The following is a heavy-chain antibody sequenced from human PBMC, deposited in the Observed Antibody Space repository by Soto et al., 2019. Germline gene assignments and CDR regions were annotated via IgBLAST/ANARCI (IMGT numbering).Heavy chain of an antibody. D-gene: IGHD6-19*01. Sequence: EVQLVESGGGLVQPGGSLRLSCAASGFTVSNTYMSWVRQAPGQGLEWVSILYSDGNTYYADSVKGRFTISRHKSKNTRYLQMNSLRAEDTAMYYCARGSSGWYSPSSWGQGTLVIVSS. J-gene: IGHJ5*02. CDR3: ARGSSGWYSPSS. CDR1: GFTVSNTY. CDR2: LYSDGNT. V-gene: IGHV3-66*01.